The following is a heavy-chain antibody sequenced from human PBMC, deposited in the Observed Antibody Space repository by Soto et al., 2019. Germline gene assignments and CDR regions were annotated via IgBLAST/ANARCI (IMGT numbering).Heavy chain of an antibody. V-gene: IGHV3-23*01. CDR2: ILGSGSGT. J-gene: IGHJ4*02. CDR3: ARDGGGATVYSGYIDY. Sequence: GGSLRLSCAASGFTFSSYTMSWVRQTPGKGLEWVSSILGSGSGTYYEDSVKGRFTISRDNSKDTLHLQMNSLRAEDTAVYYCARDGGGATVYSGYIDYWGQGALVTVSS. D-gene: IGHD4-17*01. CDR1: GFTFSSYT.